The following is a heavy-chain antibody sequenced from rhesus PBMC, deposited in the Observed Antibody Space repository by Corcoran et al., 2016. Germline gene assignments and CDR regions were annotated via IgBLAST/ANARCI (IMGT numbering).Heavy chain of an antibody. Sequence: VQLQESGPGLVKPSETLSGTCADSGGSVSSNYWSWIRQSPGKGLEWIGRISGSGGGADYHPSLKSRVTLSTETSKNQFSLRLTSVTAADSALYFCATLVGVPGSLDVWGRGVLVTVSS. V-gene: IGHV4-173*01. CDR3: ATLVGVPGSLDV. CDR2: ISGSGGGA. D-gene: IGHD2-39*01. J-gene: IGHJ5-2*02. CDR1: GGSVSSNY.